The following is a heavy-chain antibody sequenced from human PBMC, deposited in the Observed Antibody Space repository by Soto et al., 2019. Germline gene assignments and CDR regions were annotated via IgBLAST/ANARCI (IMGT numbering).Heavy chain of an antibody. D-gene: IGHD6-13*01. V-gene: IGHV1-8*01. CDR3: ARGRQLVVYYYYGMDV. Sequence: ASVKVSCKASGYTFTSYDINWVRQATGQGLEWMGWMNPNSGNTGYAQKFQGRVTMTRNTSISTAYMELSSLRSEDTAVYYCARGRQLVVYYYYGMDVWGQRTTVTVSS. CDR2: MNPNSGNT. CDR1: GYTFTSYD. J-gene: IGHJ6*02.